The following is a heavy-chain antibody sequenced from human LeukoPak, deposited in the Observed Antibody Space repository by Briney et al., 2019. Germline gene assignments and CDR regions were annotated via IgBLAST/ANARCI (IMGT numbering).Heavy chain of an antibody. Sequence: ASVKVSCKASGYTFTGYYMHWVRQAPGQGLEWMGWINPSSGGTNYAQKFQGRVTLTRDTSISTAYMELSRLRSDDTAVYYCARDGAYYYGQDPWGQGTLVTVSS. V-gene: IGHV1-2*02. J-gene: IGHJ5*02. D-gene: IGHD3-10*01. CDR3: ARDGAYYYGQDP. CDR2: INPSSGGT. CDR1: GYTFTGYY.